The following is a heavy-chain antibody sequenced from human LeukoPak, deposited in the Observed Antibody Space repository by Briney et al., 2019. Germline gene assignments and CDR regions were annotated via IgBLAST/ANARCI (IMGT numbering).Heavy chain of an antibody. CDR3: AKDLTDYVGDY. V-gene: IGHV3-30*18. D-gene: IGHD4-23*01. Sequence: GRSLRLSCAASGFTFSSYGMHWVRQAPGKGREWVAVISYDGSNKYYADSVKGRFTISRDNSKNTLYLQMNSLRAEDTAVYYCAKDLTDYVGDYWGQGTLVTVSS. CDR2: ISYDGSNK. J-gene: IGHJ4*02. CDR1: GFTFSSYG.